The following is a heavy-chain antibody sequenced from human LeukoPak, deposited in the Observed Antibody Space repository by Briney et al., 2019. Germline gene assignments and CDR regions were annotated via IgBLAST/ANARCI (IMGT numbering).Heavy chain of an antibody. CDR1: GFRFSDYW. V-gene: IGHV3-7*05. Sequence: GGSLTLSCAASGFRFSDYWISWVRQAPGKGLEWVANIKKDGSEKNYVDSVKGRFTISRDNAKNSLYLQMNSLRVEDTAVYYCTTEFGRPGYWGQGTLVTVSS. J-gene: IGHJ4*02. CDR2: IKKDGSEK. CDR3: TTEFGRPGY. D-gene: IGHD3-16*01.